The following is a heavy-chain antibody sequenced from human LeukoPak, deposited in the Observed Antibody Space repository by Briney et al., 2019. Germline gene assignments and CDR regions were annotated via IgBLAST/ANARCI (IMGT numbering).Heavy chain of an antibody. D-gene: IGHD3-10*01. CDR2: ITWDGGST. V-gene: IGHV3-43*01. CDR3: ALNPDYYGSGSFDY. J-gene: IGHJ4*02. Sequence: SGGSLRLSCAASGFAFDDYSMHWVRHAPGKSLEWVSVITWDGGSTHYADSLKGRFTISRDNSKSSLYLQMNSLRAEDTAVYYCALNPDYYGSGSFDYWGQGTLVTVSS. CDR1: GFAFDDYS.